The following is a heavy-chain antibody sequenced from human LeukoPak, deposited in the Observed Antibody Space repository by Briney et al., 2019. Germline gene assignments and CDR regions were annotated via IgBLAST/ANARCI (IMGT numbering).Heavy chain of an antibody. D-gene: IGHD3-9*01. Sequence: ASVKVSCKASGYTFTSYGISWVRQAPGQGLEWMGWISAYNGNTNYAQKLQGRVTMTTDTSTSTAYMELRSLRSDDTAVYYCARADYDILTGYSNRNWFDPWGQGTLVTVSS. V-gene: IGHV1-18*04. CDR3: ARADYDILTGYSNRNWFDP. J-gene: IGHJ5*02. CDR1: GYTFTSYG. CDR2: ISAYNGNT.